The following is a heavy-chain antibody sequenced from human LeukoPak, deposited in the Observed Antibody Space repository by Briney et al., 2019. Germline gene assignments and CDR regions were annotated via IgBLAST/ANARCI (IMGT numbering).Heavy chain of an antibody. D-gene: IGHD3-22*01. V-gene: IGHV3-11*01. CDR1: GFTFSDYY. Sequence: GGSLRLSCAASGFTFSDYYMSWIRQAPGKGLGWVSYISSSGSTIYYADSVKGRFTISRDNAKNSLYLQMNSLRAEDTAVYYCASPLTMSNWFDPWGQGTLVTVSS. J-gene: IGHJ5*02. CDR2: ISSSGSTI. CDR3: ASPLTMSNWFDP.